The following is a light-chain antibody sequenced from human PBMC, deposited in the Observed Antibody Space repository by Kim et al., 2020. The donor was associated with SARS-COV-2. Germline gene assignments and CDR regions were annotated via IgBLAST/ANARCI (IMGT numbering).Light chain of an antibody. CDR2: EVN. CDR3: YSYAGSNNWV. CDR1: GRDIGSYNF. J-gene: IGLJ3*02. V-gene: IGLV2-8*01. Sequence: GQSVTLSCPGTGRDIGSYNFDYGHQQPPGNAPTLMIYEVNKRPSGAPDRFSGSKSGNAASLTVSGLQAEDEADYYCYSYAGSNNWVFGGGTQLTVL.